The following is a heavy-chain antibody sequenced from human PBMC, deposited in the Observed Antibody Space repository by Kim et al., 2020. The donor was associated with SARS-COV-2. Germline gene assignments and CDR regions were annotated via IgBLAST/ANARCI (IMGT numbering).Heavy chain of an antibody. Sequence: SETLSLTCTVSGGSVSSGSYYWSWIRQPPGKGLEWIGYIYYSGSTNYNPSLKSRVTISVDTSKNQFSLKLSSVTAADTAVYYCARGGYYDSSGYLAEYFQHWGQGTLVTVSS. CDR1: GGSVSSGSYY. J-gene: IGHJ1*01. CDR2: IYYSGST. V-gene: IGHV4-61*01. CDR3: ARGGYYDSSGYLAEYFQH. D-gene: IGHD3-22*01.